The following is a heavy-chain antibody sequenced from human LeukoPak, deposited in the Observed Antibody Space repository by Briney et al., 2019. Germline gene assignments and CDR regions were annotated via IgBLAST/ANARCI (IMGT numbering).Heavy chain of an antibody. CDR1: GGSISSNSW. J-gene: IGHJ4*02. V-gene: IGHV4-4*02. CDR2: IYHSGST. Sequence: TSVTLSLTCAVSGGSISSNSWWSWVRQPPGKGLGWIGEIYHSGSTNYNPSLKSRVTISVDKSKNLFSLKLSSVTAADSAVYYCARGYSYGFPLDFWGQGTLVTVSS. CDR3: ARGYSYGFPLDF. D-gene: IGHD5-18*01.